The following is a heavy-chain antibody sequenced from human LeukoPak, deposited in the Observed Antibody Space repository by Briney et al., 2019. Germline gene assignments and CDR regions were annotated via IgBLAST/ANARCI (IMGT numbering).Heavy chain of an antibody. CDR1: GYTFTSYY. D-gene: IGHD1-26*01. V-gene: IGHV1-46*01. CDR2: INPSGGST. CDR3: AREAGSGSYHPPLGY. J-gene: IGHJ4*02. Sequence: GASVKVSCKASGYTFTSYYMHWVRQAPGQGLEWMGLINPSGGSTSYAQKFQGRVAMTRDTSTSTVYMELSSLRSEDTAVYYCAREAGSGSYHPPLGYWGQGTLVTVSS.